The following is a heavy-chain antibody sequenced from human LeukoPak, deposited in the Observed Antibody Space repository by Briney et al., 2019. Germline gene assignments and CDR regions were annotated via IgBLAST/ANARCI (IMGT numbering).Heavy chain of an antibody. CDR3: AGRGAYSFDY. J-gene: IGHJ4*02. V-gene: IGHV4-59*06. Sequence: SETLSLTCTVSGGSISNYYWSWIRQPPGKGLEWIGYIYYSGSTYYNPSLKSRVTISLDTSKNQFSLKLSSVTAADTAVYYCAGRGAYSFDYWGQGTLVTVSS. CDR2: IYYSGST. CDR1: GGSISNYY. D-gene: IGHD1-1*01.